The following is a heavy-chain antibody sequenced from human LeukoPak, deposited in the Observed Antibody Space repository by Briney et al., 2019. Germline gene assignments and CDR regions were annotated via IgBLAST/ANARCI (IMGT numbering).Heavy chain of an antibody. CDR2: ISGSGGST. CDR3: AKDREVATIFFFDY. CDR1: GFTFSSYA. J-gene: IGHJ4*02. V-gene: IGHV3-23*01. D-gene: IGHD5-24*01. Sequence: GGSLRLSCAASGFTFSSYAMYWVRQAPGKGLEWVSAISGSGGSTYYADSVKGRFTVSRDNSKNTLYLQMNSLRAEDTAVYYCAKDREVATIFFFDYWGQGTLVTVSS.